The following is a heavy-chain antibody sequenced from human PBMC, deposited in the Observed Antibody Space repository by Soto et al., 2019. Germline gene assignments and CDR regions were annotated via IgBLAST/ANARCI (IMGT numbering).Heavy chain of an antibody. J-gene: IGHJ4*02. D-gene: IGHD3-3*01. CDR3: ARQENEWLVYFDY. Sequence: SETLSLTCAVYGGSISGYYWSWIRQPPGKGLEWIGKIYYSGSTYYNPSLKSRVTISVDTSKNQFSLKLSSVTAADTAVYYCARQENEWLVYFDYWGQGTLVTVSS. CDR1: GGSISGYY. CDR2: IYYSGST. V-gene: IGHV4-34*01.